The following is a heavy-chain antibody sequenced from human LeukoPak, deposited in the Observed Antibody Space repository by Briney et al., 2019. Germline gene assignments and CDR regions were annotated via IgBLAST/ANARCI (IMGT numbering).Heavy chain of an antibody. V-gene: IGHV3-23*01. Sequence: GGSLRLSCAASGLTFSNYAMSWVRRAPGKGLECVSVISGSGDSTYYADSVKGRFTISRDNSKNTVFLQMNSLRAEDTAVYYCARDRGVLGYFDYWGQGTLVTVSS. J-gene: IGHJ4*02. CDR3: ARDRGVLGYFDY. D-gene: IGHD4/OR15-4a*01. CDR2: ISGSGDST. CDR1: GLTFSNYA.